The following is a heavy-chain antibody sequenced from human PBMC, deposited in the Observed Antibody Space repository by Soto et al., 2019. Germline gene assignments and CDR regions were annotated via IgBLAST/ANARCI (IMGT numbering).Heavy chain of an antibody. Sequence: GESLKISCKGSGYSFTSYWIGWVRQMPGKGLEWMGIIYPGDSDTRYSPSFQDQVTISADKSISTAYLQWSSLKASDTAMYYCARLGRRDGYNDNYYYGMDVWGQGTTVPAP. V-gene: IGHV5-51*01. D-gene: IGHD5-18*01. CDR2: IYPGDSDT. CDR3: ARLGRRDGYNDNYYYGMDV. CDR1: GYSFTSYW. J-gene: IGHJ6*02.